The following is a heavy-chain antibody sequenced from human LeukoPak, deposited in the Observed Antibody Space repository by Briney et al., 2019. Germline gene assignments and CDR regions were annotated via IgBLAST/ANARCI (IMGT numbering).Heavy chain of an antibody. V-gene: IGHV3-30*18. J-gene: IGHJ6*02. CDR2: ISYEGSNK. CDR3: AKEHCGSGSYPYYYYGMDV. Sequence: GGSLSLSCAPSGFTFSSYGMHWVREAPGKGLEWVAVISYEGSNKYYADSVKGRFTISRDNSKNTLYLQMNSLRAEDTAVYYCAKEHCGSGSYPYYYYGMDVWGQGTTVTVSS. D-gene: IGHD3-10*01. CDR1: GFTFSSYG.